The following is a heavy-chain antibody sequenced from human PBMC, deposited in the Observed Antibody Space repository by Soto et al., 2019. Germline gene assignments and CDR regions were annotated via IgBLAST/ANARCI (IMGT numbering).Heavy chain of an antibody. CDR1: GFTFSSYG. D-gene: IGHD1-26*01. V-gene: IGHV3-30*18. Sequence: QVQLVESGGGVVQPGRSLRLSCAASGFTFSSYGMHWVRQAPGKGLEWVAVISYDGSNKYYADSVKGRFTISRDNSKNTLYLQMNSLRAEDTAVYYCAKDQEQGASGAFDIWGQGTMVTVSS. J-gene: IGHJ3*02. CDR2: ISYDGSNK. CDR3: AKDQEQGASGAFDI.